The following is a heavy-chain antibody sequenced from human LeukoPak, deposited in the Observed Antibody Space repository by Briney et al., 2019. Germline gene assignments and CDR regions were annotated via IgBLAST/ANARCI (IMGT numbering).Heavy chain of an antibody. D-gene: IGHD1-26*01. CDR1: GGTFSSYA. J-gene: IGHJ4*02. CDR3: AREIGIVASYYFDY. CDR2: INPSGGST. Sequence: ASVKVSCKASGGTFSSYAISWVRQAPGQGLEWMGIINPSGGSTSYAQKFQGRVTMTRDMSTSTVYMELSSLRSEDTAVYYCAREIGIVASYYFDYWGQGTLVTVSS. V-gene: IGHV1-46*01.